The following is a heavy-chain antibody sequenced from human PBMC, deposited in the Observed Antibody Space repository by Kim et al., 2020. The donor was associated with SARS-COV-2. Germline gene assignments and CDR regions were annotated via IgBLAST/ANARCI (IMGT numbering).Heavy chain of an antibody. V-gene: IGHV3-15*01. J-gene: IGHJ5*02. CDR2: IKSKTDGGTT. D-gene: IGHD3-22*01. Sequence: GGSLRLSCAASGFTFSNAWMSWVRQAPAKGLEWVGRIKSKTDGGTTDYAAPVKGRFTISRDDSKNTLYLQMNSLKTEDTAVYYCTTDLTRDSSRKGLDPWGQGTLVTVSS. CDR3: TTDLTRDSSRKGLDP. CDR1: GFTFSNAW.